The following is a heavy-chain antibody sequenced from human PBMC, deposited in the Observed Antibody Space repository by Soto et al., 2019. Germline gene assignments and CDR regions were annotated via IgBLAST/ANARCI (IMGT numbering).Heavy chain of an antibody. CDR2: TYYTGRT. CDR3: ARQFEYSSSSFFHKGEVYAFDI. CDR1: GGSVSDYY. J-gene: IGHJ3*02. Sequence: PSETLSLTCTVSGGSVSDYYWSWIRQAPGKGLEWIGYTYYTGRTDFNPSLKSRLSMSVDTSKNQFSLELTSVTAADTAVYYCARQFEYSSSSFFHKGEVYAFDIWGQGTMVTVSS. V-gene: IGHV4-59*02. D-gene: IGHD6-6*01.